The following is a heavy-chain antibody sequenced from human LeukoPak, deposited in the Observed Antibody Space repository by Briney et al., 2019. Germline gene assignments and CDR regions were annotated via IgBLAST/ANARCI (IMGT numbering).Heavy chain of an antibody. CDR1: GGSISSHY. CDR2: IYYSGTT. D-gene: IGHD3-22*01. J-gene: IGHJ3*02. Sequence: PSETLSLTCTVSGGSISSHYWSWIRQPPGKGLEWIGYIYYSGTTNYNPSLKSRVTISVDTSKNQFSLKLSSVTAADTAVYYCASYYDSSGYYPDAFDIWGQGTMVTVSS. V-gene: IGHV4-59*11. CDR3: ASYYDSSGYYPDAFDI.